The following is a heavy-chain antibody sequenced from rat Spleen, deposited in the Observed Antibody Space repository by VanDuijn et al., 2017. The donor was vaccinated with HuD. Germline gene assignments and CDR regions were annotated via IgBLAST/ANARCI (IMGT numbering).Heavy chain of an antibody. J-gene: IGHJ2*01. CDR1: GFTFNNYD. CDR3: ARRHYGYTDYFDY. Sequence: EVQLVESGGGLVQPGRSLQLSCAASGFTFNNYDMAWVRQAPTKGLEWVASITNTGGSTYYPDSVKGRFTISRDNAKSTLYLQMDSLRSEDTATYYCARRHYGYTDYFDYWGQGVMVTVSS. CDR2: ITNTGGST. V-gene: IGHV5S23*01. D-gene: IGHD1-9*01.